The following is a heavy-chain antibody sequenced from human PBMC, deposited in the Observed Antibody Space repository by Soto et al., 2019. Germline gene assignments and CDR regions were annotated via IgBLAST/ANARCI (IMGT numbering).Heavy chain of an antibody. D-gene: IGHD6-19*01. V-gene: IGHV4-34*01. Sequence: SETLSLTCAVYGGSFSGYYWSWIRQPPGKGLEWIGEINHSGSTNYNPSLKSRVTISVDTSKNQFSLKLSSVTAADTAVYYCARVIPRYISGWSHNPYNWFDPRGQRTPVTVSS. J-gene: IGHJ5*02. CDR1: GGSFSGYY. CDR3: ARVIPRYISGWSHNPYNWFDP. CDR2: INHSGST.